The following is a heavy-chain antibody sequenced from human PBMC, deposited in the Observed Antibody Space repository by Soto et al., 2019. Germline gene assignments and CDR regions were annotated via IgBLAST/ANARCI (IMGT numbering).Heavy chain of an antibody. Sequence: QVQPQQWGTGLLKPSETLSLTCAVYGGSFSTYYWNWIRQPPGKGLEWIGEINHSGNTQYNPSLKSRVTMSLDTSKNQFSLKLTSVTAADTAVYYWFGWLGSNWLDPWGQGTLVTVSS. CDR1: GGSFSTYY. V-gene: IGHV4-34*01. J-gene: IGHJ5*02. CDR2: INHSGNT. CDR3: FGWLGSNWLDP. D-gene: IGHD3-10*01.